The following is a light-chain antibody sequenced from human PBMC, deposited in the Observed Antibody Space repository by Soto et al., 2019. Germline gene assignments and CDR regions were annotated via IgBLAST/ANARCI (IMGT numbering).Light chain of an antibody. CDR1: GSSIGTNT. CDR2: ANN. J-gene: IGLJ2*01. Sequence: QSVLTQPTSASVTPGQRVSISCSGSGSSIGTNTVNWYRQLPGTAPKLLIYANNQRPSGVPDRFSGSKSGTSASLAISGLQSEDEAEYYCAAWDGSLNNVLFGGGTKLTVL. CDR3: AAWDGSLNNVL. V-gene: IGLV1-44*01.